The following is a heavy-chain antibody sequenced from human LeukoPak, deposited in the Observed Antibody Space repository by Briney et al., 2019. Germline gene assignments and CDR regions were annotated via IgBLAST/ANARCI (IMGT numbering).Heavy chain of an antibody. CDR2: INHSGST. Sequence: PGGSLRLSCAASGFTFSSYSMNWVRQPPGKGLEWIGEINHSGSTNYNPSLKSRVTISVDTSKNQFSLKLSSVTAADTAVYYCARGLGYSYGSDYWGQGTLVTVSS. V-gene: IGHV4-34*01. CDR3: ARGLGYSYGSDY. CDR1: GFTFSSYS. J-gene: IGHJ4*02. D-gene: IGHD5-18*01.